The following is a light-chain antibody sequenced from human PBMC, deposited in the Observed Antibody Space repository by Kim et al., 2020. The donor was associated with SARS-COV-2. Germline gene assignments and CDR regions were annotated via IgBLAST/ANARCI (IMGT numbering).Light chain of an antibody. CDR3: SSYTSTSTL. CDR1: SSDVGGNTF. Sequence: PGQSITISCTGTSSDVGGNTFVSWYQQHPDKAPKLMIYDVSQRPSGVSSRFSGSQSGNTASLTISGLQAEDEADYYCSSYTSTSTLFGGGTKVTVL. J-gene: IGLJ3*02. CDR2: DVS. V-gene: IGLV2-14*04.